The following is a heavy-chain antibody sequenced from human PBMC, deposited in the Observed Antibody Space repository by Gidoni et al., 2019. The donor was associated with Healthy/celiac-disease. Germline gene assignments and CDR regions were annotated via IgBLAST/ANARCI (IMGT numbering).Heavy chain of an antibody. CDR2: IYYSGST. Sequence: QLQLQESGPGLVKPSETLSLPCTVSGGSISSSSYYWGWIRQPPGKGLEWIGSIYYSGSTYYNPSLKSRVTISVDTSKNQFSLKLSSVTAADTAVYYCAKSSSSGEGVDYWGQGTLVTVSS. CDR3: AKSSSSGEGVDY. V-gene: IGHV4-39*01. CDR1: GGSISSSSYY. J-gene: IGHJ4*02. D-gene: IGHD6-6*01.